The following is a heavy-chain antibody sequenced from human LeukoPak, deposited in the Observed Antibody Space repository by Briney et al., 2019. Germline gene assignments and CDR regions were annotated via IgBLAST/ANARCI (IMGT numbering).Heavy chain of an antibody. V-gene: IGHV1-69*13. CDR2: IIPISGTA. Sequence: ASVKVSCKASGGTFSSYAITWVRQAPGQGLEWMGGIIPISGTANYAQKFQGRVTITADESTSTAYMELSSLRSEDTAVYYCARAHRYSMTTVTYLDYWAREPWSPSPQ. D-gene: IGHD4-17*01. CDR1: GGTFSSYA. J-gene: IGHJ4*02. CDR3: ARAHRYSMTTVTYLDY.